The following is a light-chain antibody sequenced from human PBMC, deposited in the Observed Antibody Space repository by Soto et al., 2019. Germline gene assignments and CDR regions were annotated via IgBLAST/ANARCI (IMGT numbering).Light chain of an antibody. Sequence: QSVLTQPPSVSGAPGQRVTISCTGSSSKIGAGYDVHWYQQLPGTAPKRLISGNSNRPSGVPDRFSGSKSGTSASLAITGLQAEDEADYYCQSYDSSLSGWVFGGGTKLTVL. CDR3: QSYDSSLSGWV. CDR2: GNS. J-gene: IGLJ3*02. CDR1: SSKIGAGYD. V-gene: IGLV1-40*01.